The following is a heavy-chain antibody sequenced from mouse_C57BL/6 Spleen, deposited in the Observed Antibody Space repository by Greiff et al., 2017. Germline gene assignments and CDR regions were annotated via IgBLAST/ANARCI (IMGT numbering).Heavy chain of an antibody. CDR2: INPNNGGT. V-gene: IGHV1-26*01. CDR1: GYTFTDYY. J-gene: IGHJ3*01. CDR3: DRTGSNYAWFAY. Sequence: EVQLQQSGPELVKPGASVKISCKASGYTFTDYYMNWVKQSHGKSLEWIGDINPNNGGTSYNQKFKGKATLTVDKSSSTAYMELRSLTSEDSAVYYCDRTGSNYAWFAYWGQGTLVTVSA. D-gene: IGHD2-5*01.